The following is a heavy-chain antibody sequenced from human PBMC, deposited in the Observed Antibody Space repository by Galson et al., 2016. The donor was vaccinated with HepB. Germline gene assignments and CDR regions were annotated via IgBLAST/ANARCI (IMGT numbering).Heavy chain of an antibody. J-gene: IGHJ4*02. CDR2: ISYNSGDET. CDR3: AKVPYGDYASAFDS. CDR1: GFTFRDFA. V-gene: IGHV3-23*01. Sequence: SLRLSCAASGFTFRDFAMTWVRQTPGKGLEWVSAISYNSGDETYFADSVRGRFTISRDNSKDMLYLQMNSLRVEDTAVYFCAKVPYGDYASAFDSWGQGTLVTVSS. D-gene: IGHD4-17*01.